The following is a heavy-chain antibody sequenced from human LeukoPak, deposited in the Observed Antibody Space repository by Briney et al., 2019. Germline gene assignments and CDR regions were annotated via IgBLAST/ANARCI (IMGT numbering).Heavy chain of an antibody. V-gene: IGHV4-34*01. CDR1: GGSFSGYY. Sequence: SETLSLTCAVYGGSFSGYYWSWIRQPPGKGLEWIGEINHSGSTNYNPSLKSRVTISVDTSKNQFSLTLSSVTAADTAVYYCARGVVSSLFDPWGQGTLVTVSS. D-gene: IGHD6-6*01. J-gene: IGHJ5*02. CDR3: ARGVVSSLFDP. CDR2: INHSGST.